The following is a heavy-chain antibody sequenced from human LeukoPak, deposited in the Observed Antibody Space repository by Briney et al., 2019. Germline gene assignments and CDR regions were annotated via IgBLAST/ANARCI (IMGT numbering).Heavy chain of an antibody. CDR2: IIPQSGGT. V-gene: IGHV1-2*02. CDR1: GFTFTGYY. J-gene: IGHJ5*02. D-gene: IGHD2-2*03. Sequence: ASLRVSCKASGFTFTGYYIHWMRQAPGQGLEWMAWIIPQSGGTNYAPNFQGRVTMTRDTSISTAYMELSSLRSDDTAVYYCVRNGHCDTANCYAWFDPWGQGTLVTVSS. CDR3: VRNGHCDTANCYAWFDP.